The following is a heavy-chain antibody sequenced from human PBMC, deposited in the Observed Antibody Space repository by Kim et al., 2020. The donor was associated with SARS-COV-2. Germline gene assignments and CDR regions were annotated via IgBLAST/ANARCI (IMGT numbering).Heavy chain of an antibody. V-gene: IGHV3-30*18. CDR1: GFTFSSYG. Sequence: GGSLRLSCAASGFTFSSYGMHWVRQAPGKGLEWVAVISYDGSNKYYADSVKGRFTISRDNSKNTLYLQMNSLRAEDTAVYYCAKGRGNDFWSGYWNWFDP. CDR2: ISYDGSNK. D-gene: IGHD3-3*01. J-gene: IGHJ5*02. CDR3: AKGRGNDFWSGYWNWFDP.